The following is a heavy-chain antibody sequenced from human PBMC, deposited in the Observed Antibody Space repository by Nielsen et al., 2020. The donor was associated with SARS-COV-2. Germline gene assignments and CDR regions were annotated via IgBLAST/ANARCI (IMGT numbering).Heavy chain of an antibody. D-gene: IGHD5-12*01. Sequence: GESLKISCEASGFTFSTYAMHWVRQAPGKGLECVSSLSSSEYSTYYADSVKGRFTISRDNPKNTLYLQMSSLRPEDSGVYYCVRDFGGSSGYERDYWGQGTLVTVSS. CDR1: GFTFSTYA. CDR3: VRDFGGSSGYERDY. V-gene: IGHV3-64D*09. CDR2: LSSSEYST. J-gene: IGHJ4*02.